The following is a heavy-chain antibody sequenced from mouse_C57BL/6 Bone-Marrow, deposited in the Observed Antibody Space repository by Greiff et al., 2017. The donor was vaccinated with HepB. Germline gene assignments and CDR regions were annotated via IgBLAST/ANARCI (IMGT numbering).Heavy chain of an antibody. D-gene: IGHD2-3*01. CDR1: GYTFTDYY. J-gene: IGHJ3*01. CDR3: ARWLLGGDWFAY. Sequence: EVQLQQSGPELVKPGASVKISCKASGYTFTDYYMNWVKQSHGKSLEWIGDINPNNGGTSYNQKFKGKATLTVDKSSSTAYMELRSLTSEDSAVYYCARWLLGGDWFAYWGQGTLVTVSA. CDR2: INPNNGGT. V-gene: IGHV1-26*01.